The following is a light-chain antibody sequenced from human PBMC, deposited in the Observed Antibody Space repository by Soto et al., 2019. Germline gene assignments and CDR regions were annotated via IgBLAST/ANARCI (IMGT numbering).Light chain of an antibody. Sequence: DIQMTQSPSSLSASVGDRVTITCRASQSISSYLNWYQQKPGKAPKLLIYAASSLQSGVPSRFSGSGSGTEFTLTISSLQPEDFATYYCQQLKSNLITFGQGTHWRL. CDR2: AAS. J-gene: IGKJ5*01. CDR3: QQLKSNLIT. CDR1: QSISSY. V-gene: IGKV1-39*01.